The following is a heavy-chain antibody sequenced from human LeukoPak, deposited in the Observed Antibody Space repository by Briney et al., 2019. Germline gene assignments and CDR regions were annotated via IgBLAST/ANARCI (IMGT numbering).Heavy chain of an antibody. D-gene: IGHD1-26*01. CDR1: GFTFTCCW. J-gene: IGHJ4*02. CDR2: IKQDGREK. CDR3: ARVLGKTRYFDS. V-gene: IGHV3-7*01. Sequence: PGGSLRLSCAASGFTFTCCWMSWVRQTPGKGLEWVASIKQDGREKFYADSVKGRFTISRDNAQNSLYLQVNSLRAEDTAVYYCARVLGKTRYFDSWGQGVLVTVSS.